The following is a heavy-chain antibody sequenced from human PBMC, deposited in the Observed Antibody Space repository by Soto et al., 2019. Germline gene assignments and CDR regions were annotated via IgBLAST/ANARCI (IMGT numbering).Heavy chain of an antibody. V-gene: IGHV3-23*01. CDR1: GFTFSSYA. D-gene: IGHD3-22*01. J-gene: IGHJ4*02. Sequence: GGSLRLSCAASGFTFSSYAMSWVRQAPGKGLEWVSAISGSGGSTYYADSVKGRFTISRDNSKNTLYLQMNSLRAEDTAVYYCAKAPARPTYYYDSSGYYGWDYFDYWGQGTLVTVSS. CDR3: AKAPARPTYYYDSSGYYGWDYFDY. CDR2: ISGSGGST.